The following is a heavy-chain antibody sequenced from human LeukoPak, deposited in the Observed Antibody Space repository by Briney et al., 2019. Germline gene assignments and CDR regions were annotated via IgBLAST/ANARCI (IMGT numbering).Heavy chain of an antibody. CDR3: ARDAPRTSRNRHYYYYYGMDV. Sequence: GGSLRLSCAASGFTFSDYYMSWVRQAPGKGLEWVSVIYSGGSTYYADSVKGRFTISRDNSKNTLYLQMNSLRAEDTAVYYCARDAPRTSRNRHYYYYYGMDVWGQGTTVTVSS. CDR2: IYSGGST. CDR1: GFTFSDYY. J-gene: IGHJ6*02. V-gene: IGHV3-66*01. D-gene: IGHD3-3*02.